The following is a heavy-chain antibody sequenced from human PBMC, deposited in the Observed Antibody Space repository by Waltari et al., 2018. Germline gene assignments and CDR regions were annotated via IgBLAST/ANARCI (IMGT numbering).Heavy chain of an antibody. Sequence: DVQLVESGGGLVKPGGSLIVSCSASGVTFSYPRVDLVAQAPVAGGGRIIGNSDGGTIDYAAPVKGRFTISRDDSKSTLYLQMNNLKTEDTAVYYCTTVPFGYCSTTTCYSYFDYWGQGALVTVSS. CDR2: IIGNSDGGTI. J-gene: IGHJ4*02. CDR3: TTVPFGYCSTTTCYSYFDY. V-gene: IGHV3-15*01. CDR1: GVTFSYPR. D-gene: IGHD2-2*03.